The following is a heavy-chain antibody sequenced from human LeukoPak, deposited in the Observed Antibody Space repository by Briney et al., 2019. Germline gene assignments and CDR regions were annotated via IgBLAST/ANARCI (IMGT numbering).Heavy chain of an antibody. J-gene: IGHJ4*02. CDR1: GGSISSGSYY. CDR3: ATALRFLEWLY. D-gene: IGHD3-3*01. V-gene: IGHV4-30-4*08. CDR2: IYYSGST. Sequence: PSQALSLTCTVSGGSISSGSYYWTWIRQPPGKGLEWIGYIYYSGSTYYNPSLKSRVTISVDTSRKQFSLKLSSVTAADTAVYYCATALRFLEWLYWGQGTLVTVSS.